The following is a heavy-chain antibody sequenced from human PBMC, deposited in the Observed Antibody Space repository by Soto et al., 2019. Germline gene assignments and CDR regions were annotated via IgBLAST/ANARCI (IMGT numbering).Heavy chain of an antibody. D-gene: IGHD4-4*01. Sequence: PSETLSLTCTVSGGSVSSGSYYWSWIRQPPGKGLEWIGYIYYSGSTNYNPSLKSRVTISVDTSKNQFSLKLSSVTAADTAVYYCARARTTVPTSYWFDPWGQGTLVTVSS. CDR1: GGSVSSGSYY. V-gene: IGHV4-61*01. CDR2: IYYSGST. J-gene: IGHJ5*02. CDR3: ARARTTVPTSYWFDP.